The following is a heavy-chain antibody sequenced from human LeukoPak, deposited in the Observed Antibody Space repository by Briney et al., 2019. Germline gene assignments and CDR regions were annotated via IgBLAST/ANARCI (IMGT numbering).Heavy chain of an antibody. J-gene: IGHJ4*02. CDR1: GDSISGYF. Sequence: PSETLSLTCAVSGDSISGYFWNWIRQPAGKGLEWIGHIYTTGSTKYNPSLQSRITMSVDTSKNQFSLNLNSVTAADTAVYYCARGRGGDSRTFDYWGQGTLVTVSS. D-gene: IGHD2-21*01. V-gene: IGHV4-4*07. CDR2: IYTTGST. CDR3: ARGRGGDSRTFDY.